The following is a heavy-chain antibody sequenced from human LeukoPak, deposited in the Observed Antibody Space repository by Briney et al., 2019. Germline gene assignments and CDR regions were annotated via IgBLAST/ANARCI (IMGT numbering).Heavy chain of an antibody. V-gene: IGHV1-69*15. Sequence: SVKVSCKASGGTFSSYAISWVRQAPGQGLEWMGRMIPIFGTANYAQRFQGRVTITSDESTSTAYMELSSLRSEDTAVYYCASYDSSGYYRHDGYFDLWGRGTLVTVSS. CDR1: GGTFSSYA. CDR2: MIPIFGTA. D-gene: IGHD3-22*01. J-gene: IGHJ2*01. CDR3: ASYDSSGYYRHDGYFDL.